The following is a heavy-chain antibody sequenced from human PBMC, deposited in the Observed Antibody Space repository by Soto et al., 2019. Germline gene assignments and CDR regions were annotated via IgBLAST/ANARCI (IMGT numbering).Heavy chain of an antibody. J-gene: IGHJ4*02. CDR1: GYTFTGYY. CDR3: ARAFYSGYDWRELGY. CDR2: INPNSGGT. V-gene: IGHV1-2*02. Sequence: QVQLVQSGAEVKKPGASVKVSCKASGYTFTGYYMHWVRQAPGQGLEWMGWINPNSGGTNYAQKFQGRVTMTRDTSISTAYMELCRLRSDDTAVYYCARAFYSGYDWRELGYWGQGTLVTVSS. D-gene: IGHD5-12*01.